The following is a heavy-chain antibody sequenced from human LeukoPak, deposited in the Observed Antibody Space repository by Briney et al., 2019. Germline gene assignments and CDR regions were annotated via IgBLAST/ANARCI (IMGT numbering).Heavy chain of an antibody. CDR2: IIPIFGIT. D-gene: IGHD4/OR15-4a*01. J-gene: IGHJ4*02. CDR1: GGTFSSYA. Sequence: SVKVSCKASGGTFSSYAISWVRQAPGQGLEWMGRIIPIFGITNYAQKFQGRVTITTDEPTTTAYMEVTSLRSEDTAVYYCARDQDYGAYGLDYWGQGTLVTVSS. CDR3: ARDQDYGAYGLDY. V-gene: IGHV1-69*05.